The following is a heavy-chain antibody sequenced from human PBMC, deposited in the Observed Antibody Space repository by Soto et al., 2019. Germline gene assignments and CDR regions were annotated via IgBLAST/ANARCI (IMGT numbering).Heavy chain of an antibody. D-gene: IGHD2-15*01. Sequence: QVQLVQSGAEVKKPGASVKVSCKASGYTFTSYAMHWVRQAPGQRLEWMGWINAGNGNTKYSQKFPGRVPISRDTSRSTGYMELGRLGSEGTAVYYCARGPHQVGSIVVVVAEFDYWGQGTLVTVSS. CDR3: ARGPHQVGSIVVVVAEFDY. CDR2: INAGNGNT. CDR1: GYTFTSYA. J-gene: IGHJ4*02. V-gene: IGHV1-3*01.